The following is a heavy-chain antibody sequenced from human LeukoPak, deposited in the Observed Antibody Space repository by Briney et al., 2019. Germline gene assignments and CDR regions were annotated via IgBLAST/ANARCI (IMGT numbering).Heavy chain of an antibody. J-gene: IGHJ4*02. Sequence: SETLSLTCTVSGGSISGSRYYWSWIRQPPGKGLEWIGYIYYSGSTYYNPSLKRRVTISVDTSKNQFSLKLSSVTAADTAVYYCARQIVTNSGWSYHFDLWGQGTLVTVSS. V-gene: IGHV4-30-4*08. CDR3: ARQIVTNSGWSYHFDL. D-gene: IGHD6-19*01. CDR1: GGSISGSRYY. CDR2: IYYSGST.